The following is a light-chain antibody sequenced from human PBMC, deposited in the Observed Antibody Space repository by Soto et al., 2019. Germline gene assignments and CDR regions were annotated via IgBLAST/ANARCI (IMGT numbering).Light chain of an antibody. V-gene: IGLV1-51*01. CDR3: GTWDSL. CDR1: SSNIGNNY. Sequence: QSALTQPPSVSAAPGQKVTISCSGSSSNIGNNYVSWYQQLPGTAPKLLIYDNNKRPSGIPDRFSGSKSGTSATLGITGLQTGDEADYYCGTWDSLFGGGTKVTVL. J-gene: IGLJ2*01. CDR2: DNN.